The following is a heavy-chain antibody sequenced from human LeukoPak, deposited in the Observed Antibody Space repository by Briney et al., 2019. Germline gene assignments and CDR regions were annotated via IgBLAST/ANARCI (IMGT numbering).Heavy chain of an antibody. CDR3: ARYGDSSGYYDWRGCFDY. J-gene: IGHJ4*02. V-gene: IGHV3-48*01. CDR2: MSSSSRTI. D-gene: IGHD3-22*01. CDR1: GVAFSRYS. Sequence: GGSLRLSCAACGVAFSRYSMNWGGEAAGKGGEGGTYMSSSSRTIYYADSVKGRFTISRDNAKNSLYLQMNSLRAEDTAVYYCARYGDSSGYYDWRGCFDYWGQGTLVTVSS.